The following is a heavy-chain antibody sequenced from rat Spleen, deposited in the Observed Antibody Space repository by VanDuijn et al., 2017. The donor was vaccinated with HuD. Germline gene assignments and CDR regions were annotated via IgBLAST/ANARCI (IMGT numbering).Heavy chain of an antibody. CDR2: ISPSGGDT. CDR1: GFTFSNYD. J-gene: IGHJ4*01. D-gene: IGHD1-7*01. V-gene: IGHV5-25*01. Sequence: EVRLVESGGGLVQPGRSLKLSCAASGFTFSNYDVAWVRQTPTKGLEWVASISPSGGDTYYRDSVKGRFTVSRDNGKSTLYLQMGSLRSDDTATYYCARPNGYDYVMDAWGQGASVTVSS. CDR3: ARPNGYDYVMDA.